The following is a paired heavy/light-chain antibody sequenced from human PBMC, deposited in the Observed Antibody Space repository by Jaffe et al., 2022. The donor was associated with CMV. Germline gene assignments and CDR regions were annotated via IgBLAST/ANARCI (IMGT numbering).Heavy chain of an antibody. V-gene: IGHV4-39*01. CDR3: APLTIVLRGVVRRTYHFDY. J-gene: IGHJ4*02. D-gene: IGHD3-10*01. Sequence: QLQLQESGPGLVKPSETLSLTCTVSGGSISSSNYYWGWIRQPPGKGLEWIGSIYYSGSPYYNPSLKSRVTISVDTSKNQFSLRLSSVTATDTAVYYCAPLTIVLRGVVRRTYHFDYWGQGILVTVSS. CDR1: GGSISSSNYY. CDR2: IYYSGSP.
Light chain of an antibody. Sequence: QSALTQPASVSGSPGQSITISCIGTSSDVGGYKYVSWYQQHPGKAPKLMIYDVSNRPSGVSTRFSGSKSGNKASLTISGLQAEDEADYYCGSFTGTDTLYVFGTGTKVTVL. V-gene: IGLV2-14*01. CDR3: GSFTGTDTLYV. CDR1: SSDVGGYKY. CDR2: DVS. J-gene: IGLJ1*01.